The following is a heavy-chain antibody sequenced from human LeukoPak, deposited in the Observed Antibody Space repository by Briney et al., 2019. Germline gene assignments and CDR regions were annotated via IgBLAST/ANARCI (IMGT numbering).Heavy chain of an antibody. V-gene: IGHV4-59*10. CDR1: GGSFSGYY. J-gene: IGHJ4*02. CDR3: ARDLGYSYGYDY. Sequence: SETLSLTCAVYGGSFSGYYWSWIRQPAGKGLEWIGRIYTSGSTNYNPSLKSRVTMSVDTSKNQFSLKLSSVTAADTAVYYCARDLGYSYGYDYWGQGTLVTVSS. CDR2: IYTSGST. D-gene: IGHD5-18*01.